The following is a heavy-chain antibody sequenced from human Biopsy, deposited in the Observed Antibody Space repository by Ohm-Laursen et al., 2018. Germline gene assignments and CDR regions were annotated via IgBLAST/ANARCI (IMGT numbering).Heavy chain of an antibody. CDR1: GFSFSANY. Sequence: SLRLSCAASGFSFSANYMNWVRQAPGKGLEWFGRIRDKANSYTTDYAASVKGRFTISRDDSKNSLYLQMNSLKTEDTALYYCARAGRYCSGGGCYSWFDSWGQGTLVTVSS. CDR3: ARAGRYCSGGGCYSWFDS. CDR2: IRDKANSYTT. V-gene: IGHV3-72*01. D-gene: IGHD2-15*01. J-gene: IGHJ5*01.